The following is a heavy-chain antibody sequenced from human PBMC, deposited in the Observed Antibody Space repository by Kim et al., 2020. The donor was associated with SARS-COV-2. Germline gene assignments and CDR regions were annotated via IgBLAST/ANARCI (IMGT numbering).Heavy chain of an antibody. CDR3: AKAGHINHYYGMDV. J-gene: IGHJ6*02. CDR1: GYTFTSYA. Sequence: ASVKVSCKASGYTFTSYAMHWVRQAPGQRLEWMGWINAGNGNTKYSQKFQGRVTITRDTSASTAYMELSSLRSEDTAVYYCAKAGHINHYYGMDVWGQGTTVTVSS. CDR2: INAGNGNT. V-gene: IGHV1-3*01.